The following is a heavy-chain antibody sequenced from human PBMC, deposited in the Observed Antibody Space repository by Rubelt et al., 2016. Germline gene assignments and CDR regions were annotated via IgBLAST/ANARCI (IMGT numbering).Heavy chain of an antibody. J-gene: IGHJ4*02. D-gene: IGHD1-26*01. V-gene: IGHV1-69*04. CDR2: IIPILGIA. CDR1: GGTFSSYA. Sequence: QVQLVQSGAEVKKPGSSVKVSCKASGGTFSSYAISWVRQAPGQGLEWMGRIIPILGIANYAQKFQGRVTITADKSTSTADMGLSSLRSEDTAVYYCASVTVGATTFGGWGQGTLVTVSS. CDR3: ASVTVGATTFGG.